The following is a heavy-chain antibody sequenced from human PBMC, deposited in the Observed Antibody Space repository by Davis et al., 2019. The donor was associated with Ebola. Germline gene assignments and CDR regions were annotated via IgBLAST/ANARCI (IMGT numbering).Heavy chain of an antibody. CDR2: IVTGDYDT. D-gene: IGHD1-20*01. CDR1: CNSFTSYW. V-gene: IGHV5-51*01. Sequence: GASLNTSCKCSCNSFTSYWIGWLRQMPGKGQERVGIIVTGDYDTRYRPSLRGQITISADKTCKTAFLQWSSLKASDTARYYCATLRRTITGMDDGFDIWGQGTMVTVSS. J-gene: IGHJ3*02. CDR3: ATLRRTITGMDDGFDI.